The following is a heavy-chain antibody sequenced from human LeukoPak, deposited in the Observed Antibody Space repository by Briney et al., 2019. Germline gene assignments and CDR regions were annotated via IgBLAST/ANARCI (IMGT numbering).Heavy chain of an antibody. CDR2: IYYSGST. J-gene: IGHJ5*02. V-gene: IGHV4-38-2*02. Sequence: SETLSLTCTVSGYSISSGYYWAWIRQPPGKGLEWIGSIYYSGSTYYNPSLKSRVTISVDTSKNQFSLKLSSVTAADTAVYYCARHSWVTAMKNWFDPWGQGTLVTVSS. CDR1: GYSISSGYY. CDR3: ARHSWVTAMKNWFDP. D-gene: IGHD2-21*02.